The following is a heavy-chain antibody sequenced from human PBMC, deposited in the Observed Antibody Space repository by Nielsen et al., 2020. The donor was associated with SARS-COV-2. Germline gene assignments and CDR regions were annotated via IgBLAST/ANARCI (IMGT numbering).Heavy chain of an antibody. CDR1: GGSISGYY. CDR2: IYYSEDT. Sequence: SETLSLTCSVSGGSISGYYWSWIRQPPGKGLEWIGYIYYSEDTKYNPSLKSRVTISVDMSKNQFSLRLSSVTAADTAVYYCARDRHSSSPYGMGVWGQGTTVTVSS. D-gene: IGHD6-6*01. V-gene: IGHV4-59*01. CDR3: ARDRHSSSPYGMGV. J-gene: IGHJ6*02.